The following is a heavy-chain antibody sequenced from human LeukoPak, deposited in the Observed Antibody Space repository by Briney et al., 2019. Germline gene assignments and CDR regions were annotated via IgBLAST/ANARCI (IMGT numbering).Heavy chain of an antibody. V-gene: IGHV5-51*01. D-gene: IGHD1-26*01. Sequence: RSGASLQISCKGSGYSFTSYWIGWVRPLPGKGLEWMGIIYPGDSDTRYSPSFQGQVTISADKSISTAYLQWSSLKASDTAMYYCARLKGSARWQNIDFWGKGTLVTVSS. CDR2: IYPGDSDT. CDR3: ARLKGSARWQNIDF. CDR1: GYSFTSYW. J-gene: IGHJ4*02.